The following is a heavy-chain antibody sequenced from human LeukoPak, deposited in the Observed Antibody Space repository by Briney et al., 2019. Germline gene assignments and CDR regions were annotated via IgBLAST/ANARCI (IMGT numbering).Heavy chain of an antibody. D-gene: IGHD3-10*01. J-gene: IGHJ4*02. CDR3: TRAKRIIMVRGVITRYFDY. Sequence: SETLSLTCGVYGGSFSGYYWSWIRQPPGKGLEWIGEINNSGSTNYNPSLKSRVTISVDTSKNQFSLKLSSVTAADTAVYYCTRAKRIIMVRGVITRYFDYWGQGTLVTVSS. V-gene: IGHV4-34*01. CDR1: GGSFSGYY. CDR2: INNSGST.